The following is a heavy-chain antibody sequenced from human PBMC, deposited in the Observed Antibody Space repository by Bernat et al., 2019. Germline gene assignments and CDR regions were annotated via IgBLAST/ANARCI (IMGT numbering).Heavy chain of an antibody. V-gene: IGHV3-74*01. CDR2: INSDGSST. CDR3: ARGGHDSSGYYSSYYYYGMDV. Sequence: EVQLVESGGGLVQPGGSLRLSCVASGFTFSSYWMHWVRQAPGKGLVWVSRINSDGSSTSYADSVKGRFTISRDNAKNTLYLQMNSLRAEDTAVYYCARGGHDSSGYYSSYYYYGMDVWGQGTTVTVSS. J-gene: IGHJ6*02. D-gene: IGHD3-22*01. CDR1: GFTFSSYW.